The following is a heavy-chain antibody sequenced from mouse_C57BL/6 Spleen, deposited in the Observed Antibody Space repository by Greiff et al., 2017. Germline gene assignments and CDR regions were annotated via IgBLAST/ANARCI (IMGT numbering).Heavy chain of an antibody. D-gene: IGHD1-1*01. Sequence: VQLQQSGAELVKPGASVKISCKASGYAFSSYWMNWVKQRPGKGLEWIGQVYPGDGDTNYNGKFKGKATLTADKASSTASMRLSSLTSEDSAVYFCARSGYYGSSSYAMDYWGQGTSVTVSS. V-gene: IGHV1-80*01. CDR1: GYAFSSYW. CDR3: ARSGYYGSSSYAMDY. J-gene: IGHJ4*01. CDR2: VYPGDGDT.